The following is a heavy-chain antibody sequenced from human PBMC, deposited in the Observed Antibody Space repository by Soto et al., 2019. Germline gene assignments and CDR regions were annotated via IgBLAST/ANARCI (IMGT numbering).Heavy chain of an antibody. V-gene: IGHV3-30-3*01. CDR1: GFTFSSYA. J-gene: IGHJ6*02. Sequence: QVQLVESGGGVVQPGRSLRLSCAASGFTFSSYAMHWVRQAPGKGLEWVAVISYDGSNKYYADSVKGRFTISRDNSKNPLYLQMNSLRAEDTAVDYWARGYYRFNSGYGFSMDVWGQGTTVTVSS. D-gene: IGHD5-12*01. CDR3: ARGYYRFNSGYGFSMDV. CDR2: ISYDGSNK.